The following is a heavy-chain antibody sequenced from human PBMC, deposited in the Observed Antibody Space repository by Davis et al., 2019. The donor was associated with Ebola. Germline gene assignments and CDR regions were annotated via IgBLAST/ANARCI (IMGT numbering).Heavy chain of an antibody. Sequence: GESLKISCAASGFTFSSYWMSWVRQAPGKGLEWVANIKQDGSEKYYVDSVKGRFTISRDNAKNSLYLQMNSLRAEDTAVYYCASTVTTLYYGMDVWGQGTTVTVSS. CDR1: GFTFSSYW. J-gene: IGHJ6*02. V-gene: IGHV3-7*03. D-gene: IGHD4-17*01. CDR2: IKQDGSEK. CDR3: ASTVTTLYYGMDV.